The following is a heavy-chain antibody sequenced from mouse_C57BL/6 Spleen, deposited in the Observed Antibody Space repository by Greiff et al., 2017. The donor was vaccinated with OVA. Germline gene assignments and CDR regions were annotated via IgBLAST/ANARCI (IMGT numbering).Heavy chain of an antibody. CDR1: GFNIKDDY. J-gene: IGHJ2*01. CDR3: TTDYGSTHFDY. D-gene: IGHD1-1*01. Sequence: EVQLQQSGAELVRPGASVKLSCTASGFNIKDDYMHWVKQRPEQGLEWIGWIDPENGDTEYASKFQGKATITADTSSNTAYLQLSSLTSEDTAVYYCTTDYGSTHFDYWGQGTTLTVSS. V-gene: IGHV14-4*01. CDR2: IDPENGDT.